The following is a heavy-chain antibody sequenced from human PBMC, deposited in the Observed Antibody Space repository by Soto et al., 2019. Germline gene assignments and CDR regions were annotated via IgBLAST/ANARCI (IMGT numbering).Heavy chain of an antibody. D-gene: IGHD2-15*01. CDR3: ASWEDIVVVVAATHFDI. CDR2: ISSSGSTI. J-gene: IGHJ3*02. Sequence: GGSLRLSCAASGFTFSDYYMSWIRQAPGKGLEWVSYISSSGSTIYYADSVKGRFTISRDNAKNSLYLQMNSLRAEDTAVYYCASWEDIVVVVAATHFDIWGQGTMVTVSS. V-gene: IGHV3-11*01. CDR1: GFTFSDYY.